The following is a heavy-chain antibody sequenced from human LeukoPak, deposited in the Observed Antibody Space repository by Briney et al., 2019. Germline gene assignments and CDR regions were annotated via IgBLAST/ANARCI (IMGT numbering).Heavy chain of an antibody. CDR2: ISYDGSNK. Sequence: GRSLRLSCAASGFTLSSYGMHWVRQAPGKGLEWVAVISYDGSNKYYADSVKGRFTISRDNSKNTLYLQMNSLRAEDTAVYYCAKDRGTGDYDSSGYLYWGQGTLVTVSS. CDR1: GFTLSSYG. J-gene: IGHJ4*02. V-gene: IGHV3-30*18. CDR3: AKDRGTGDYDSSGYLY. D-gene: IGHD3-22*01.